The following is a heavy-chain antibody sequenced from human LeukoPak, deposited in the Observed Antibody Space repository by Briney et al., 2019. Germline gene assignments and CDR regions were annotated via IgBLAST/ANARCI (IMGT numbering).Heavy chain of an antibody. D-gene: IGHD1-20*01. CDR2: LYTGGST. CDR3: ARGVTGTTGVSHYGMDV. CDR1: GFTFSSYA. Sequence: GGSLRLSCAASGFTFSSYAMSWVRQAPGKGLEWVSILYTGGSTYYADSVKGRFTISRHNSKNTLYLQMNSLRAEDSAVYYCARGVTGTTGVSHYGMDVWGQGTTVTVSS. J-gene: IGHJ6*02. V-gene: IGHV3-53*04.